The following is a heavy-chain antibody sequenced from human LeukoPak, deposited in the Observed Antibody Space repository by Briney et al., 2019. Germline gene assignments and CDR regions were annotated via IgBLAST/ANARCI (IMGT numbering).Heavy chain of an antibody. CDR3: ASGSHNWFDP. Sequence: GSLRLSCAASGFTCSSYAMIWVRQPPGKGLEWIAHINDRGSTNYNPSLKSRVTISADTSKSQFSLKLTSVTAADTAVYYCASGSHNWFDPWGQGTLVTVSS. V-gene: IGHV4-59*01. CDR2: INDRGST. J-gene: IGHJ5*02. CDR1: GFTCSSYA.